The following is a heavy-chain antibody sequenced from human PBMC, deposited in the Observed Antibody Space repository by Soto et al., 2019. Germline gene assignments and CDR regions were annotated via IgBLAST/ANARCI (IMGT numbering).Heavy chain of an antibody. J-gene: IGHJ4*02. CDR2: IYWDDDK. D-gene: IGHD3-9*01. CDR1: GFSLSTSEVG. V-gene: IGHV2-5*02. CDR3: AHRFDWYYFNY. Sequence: QITLKESGPTLLKPTQTLTLTCTFSGFSLSTSEVGVGWFRQPPGKALEWLALIYWDDDKRYSPSLKSRLTITKDTSKTRVVLTMTNVAPVDTATYFCAHRFDWYYFNYWGQGTLVTVSS.